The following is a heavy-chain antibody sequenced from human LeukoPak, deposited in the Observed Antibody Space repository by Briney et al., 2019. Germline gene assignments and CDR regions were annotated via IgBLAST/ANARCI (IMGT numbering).Heavy chain of an antibody. CDR3: ARQPGNTAAFDI. CDR1: GGSINAYY. D-gene: IGHD5-18*01. Sequence: SETLSLTCTVSGGSINAYYWSWIRQPPGKGLEWIAYVRDNGENNYNPSLKSRVAISLDTANNQISLRLNFVTAADTASYYCARQPGNTAAFDIWGLGTMVTVSS. J-gene: IGHJ3*02. CDR2: VRDNGEN. V-gene: IGHV4-59*08.